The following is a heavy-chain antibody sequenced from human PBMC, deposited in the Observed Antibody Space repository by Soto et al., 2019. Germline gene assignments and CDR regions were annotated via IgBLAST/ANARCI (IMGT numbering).Heavy chain of an antibody. CDR3: ATNIVVVPAAKVTSWFDP. J-gene: IGHJ5*02. Sequence: ASVKVSCKVSGYTLTELSMHWVRQAPGKGLEWMGGFDPEDGETIYAQKFQGRVTMTEDTSADTAYMELSSLRSEDTAVYYCATNIVVVPAAKVTSWFDPWGQGTLVTVSS. CDR2: FDPEDGET. D-gene: IGHD2-2*01. CDR1: GYTLTELS. V-gene: IGHV1-24*01.